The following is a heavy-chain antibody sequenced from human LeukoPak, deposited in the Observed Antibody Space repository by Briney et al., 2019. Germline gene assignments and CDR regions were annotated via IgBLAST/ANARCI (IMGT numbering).Heavy chain of an antibody. CDR2: IYHSGST. V-gene: IGHV4-30-2*01. Sequence: SETLSLTCAVSGGSISSGGYSWSWIRQPPGKGLEWTEYIYHSGSTYYNPSLKSRVTISVDRSKNQFSLKLSSVTAADTAVYYCARGLLWFGEFTYHFDYWGQGTLVTVSS. D-gene: IGHD3-10*01. CDR1: GGSISSGGYS. CDR3: ARGLLWFGEFTYHFDY. J-gene: IGHJ4*02.